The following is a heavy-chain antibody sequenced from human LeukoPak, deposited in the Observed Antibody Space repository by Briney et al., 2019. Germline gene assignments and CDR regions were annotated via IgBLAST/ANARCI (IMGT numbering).Heavy chain of an antibody. CDR2: ISSSSSYI. Sequence: GGSLRLSCAASGFTFSSYSMNWVCQAPGKGLEWVSSISSSSSYIYYADSVKGRFTISRDNAKNSLYLQMNSLRAEDTAVYYCARAYYYDSSGYYYFDYWGQGTLVTVSS. CDR3: ARAYYYDSSGYYYFDY. J-gene: IGHJ4*02. V-gene: IGHV3-21*01. D-gene: IGHD3-22*01. CDR1: GFTFSSYS.